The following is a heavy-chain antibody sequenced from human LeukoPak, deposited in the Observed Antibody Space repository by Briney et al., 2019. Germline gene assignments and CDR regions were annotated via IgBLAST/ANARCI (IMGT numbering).Heavy chain of an antibody. V-gene: IGHV3-74*01. CDR3: VRDDDVYGFDY. D-gene: IGHD3-16*01. CDR1: GFIFSRHW. J-gene: IGHJ4*02. Sequence: PGGSLRLSCAASGFIFSRHWMHWVRQAPGEGLVCVARVKKDGTCRDYGDSVKGRFTISRDNAKNTLYLQMNSLRVEDTARYYCVRDDDVYGFDYWGQGTVVTVSS. CDR2: VKKDGTCR.